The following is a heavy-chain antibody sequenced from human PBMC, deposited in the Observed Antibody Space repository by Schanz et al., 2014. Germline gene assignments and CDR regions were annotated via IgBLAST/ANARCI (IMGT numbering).Heavy chain of an antibody. V-gene: IGHV3-23*04. D-gene: IGHD3-10*01. J-gene: IGHJ4*02. CDR1: GFTFSSHA. CDR3: AARSRGLTFYFDY. CDR2: ISASGGDT. Sequence: EVQLVESGGGLVQPGESLRLSCAASGFTFSSHAMSWVRQAPGKGLEWVSTISASGGDTLYADSVKGRFTISRDTSKSTLYLQMNRLRAEDTAVYHCAARSRGLTFYFDYWGQGTLVTVSS.